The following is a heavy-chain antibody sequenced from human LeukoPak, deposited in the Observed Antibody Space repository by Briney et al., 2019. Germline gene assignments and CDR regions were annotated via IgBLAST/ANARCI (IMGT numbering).Heavy chain of an antibody. V-gene: IGHV4-59*08. J-gene: IGHJ4*02. CDR3: ARHRPAAAGTFLYFDY. CDR2: IYYSGST. D-gene: IGHD6-13*01. CDR1: GGSISSYY. Sequence: SETLSLTRTVSGGSISSYYWSWIRQPRGTGLEWIGYIYYSGSTNYNPSLKSRVTISVDTSKNQFSLKLSSVTAADTAVYYCARHRPAAAGTFLYFDYWGQGTLVTVSS.